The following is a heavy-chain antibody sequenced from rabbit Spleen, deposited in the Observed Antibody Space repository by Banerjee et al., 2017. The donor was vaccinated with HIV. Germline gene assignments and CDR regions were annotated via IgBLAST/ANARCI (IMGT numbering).Heavy chain of an antibody. CDR1: GFSFSSTYY. D-gene: IGHD5-1*01. V-gene: IGHV1S40*01. CDR2: IRTNTTKA. Sequence: QSLEESGGRLVNPDESLTLTCTASGFSFSSTYYMCWVRQSPGKGLEWIGCIRTNTTKAYYASWARGRFTISKTSSTTVTLQMTSLTAADTATYFCGRSTLTVVTPNLWGPGTLVTVS. J-gene: IGHJ4*01. CDR3: GRSTLTVVTPNL.